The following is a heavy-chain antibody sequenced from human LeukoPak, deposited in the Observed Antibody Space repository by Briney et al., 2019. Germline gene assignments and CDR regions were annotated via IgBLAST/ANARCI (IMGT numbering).Heavy chain of an antibody. V-gene: IGHV1-46*01. CDR1: GYTFTSYY. Sequence: GASVKASCKASGYTFTSYYIHWVRQAPGQGLEWMGIINLSGGTTTYAQKFKGRVTMTRDTSTSTDYMELSSLRSEDTALYYCARGDVYYNNVYNWFDPWGQGTLVIVSS. CDR3: ARGDVYYNNVYNWFDP. J-gene: IGHJ5*02. CDR2: INLSGGTT. D-gene: IGHD3-10*01.